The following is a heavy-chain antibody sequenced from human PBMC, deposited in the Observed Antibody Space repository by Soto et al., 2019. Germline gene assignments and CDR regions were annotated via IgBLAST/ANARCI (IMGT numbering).Heavy chain of an antibody. CDR1: GGSISSSGYY. CDR2: VYYSGST. D-gene: IGHD3-22*01. Sequence: PSETLSLTCSVSGGSISSSGYYCTWIRQHPGKGLEWIGYVYYSGSTYYNPSLKSRVTISVDTSRNQFSLNLRSVTAADTAVYYCAPDRGGYYHFDHWGQGTLVTVSS. V-gene: IGHV4-31*03. CDR3: APDRGGYYHFDH. J-gene: IGHJ4*02.